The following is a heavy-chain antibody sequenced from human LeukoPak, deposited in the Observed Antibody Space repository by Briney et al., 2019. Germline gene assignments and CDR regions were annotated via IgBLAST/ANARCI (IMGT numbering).Heavy chain of an antibody. CDR2: IYYSGST. D-gene: IGHD5-12*01. CDR1: GGSISSYY. CDR3: ARDKEGGYDIGTFDY. J-gene: IGHJ4*02. Sequence: KASETLSLTCTVSGGSISSYYWSWIRQPPGKGLEWIGYIYYSGSTNYNPSLKSRVTISVDTSKNQFSLKLSSVTAADTAVYYCARDKEGGYDIGTFDYWGQGTLVTVSS. V-gene: IGHV4-59*12.